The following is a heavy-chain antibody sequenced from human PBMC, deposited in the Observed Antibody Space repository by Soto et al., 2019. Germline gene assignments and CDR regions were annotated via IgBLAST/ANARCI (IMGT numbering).Heavy chain of an antibody. CDR2: INPNSGGT. CDR1: GYTFTGYY. CDR3: ARGGSGNIYYYYGMDV. Sequence: GASVKVSCKASGYTFTGYYMHWVRQAPGQGLEWMGWINPNSGGTNYAQKFQGWVTMTRDTSISTAYMELSRLRSYDTAVYYCARGGSGNIYYYYGMDVWGQGTTVTVSS. V-gene: IGHV1-2*04. J-gene: IGHJ6*02. D-gene: IGHD3-10*01.